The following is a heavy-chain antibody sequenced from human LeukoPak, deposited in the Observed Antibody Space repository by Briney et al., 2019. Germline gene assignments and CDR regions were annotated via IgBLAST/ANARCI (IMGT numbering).Heavy chain of an antibody. Sequence: GSSVKLSRTAAGYTVTGYYMHWGRQAPGPGLGWMGWINPNSGGTTYAHTFPGRVTMTRDTSSSAAYIELRRLRCDDTGVYYCARDCGPGYSYGYWFDPGGEGPLVTVSS. J-gene: IGHJ5*02. CDR3: ARDCGPGYSYGYWFDP. D-gene: IGHD5-18*01. CDR2: INPNSGGT. V-gene: IGHV1-2*02. CDR1: GYTVTGYY.